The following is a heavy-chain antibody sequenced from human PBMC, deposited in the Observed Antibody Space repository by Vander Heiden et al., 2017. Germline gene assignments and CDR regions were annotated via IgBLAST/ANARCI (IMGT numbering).Heavy chain of an antibody. D-gene: IGHD1-7*01. CDR1: GGTFSNAA. V-gene: IGHV1-69*18. J-gene: IGHJ6*02. CDR2: IISMFGRA. Sequence: QVQLVQSGAEVKRPGSSVKVSCKASGGTFSNAAISWVRQAPGQGLEWLGTIISMFGRAQYAQKFQGRVTITADESTSTAYMELSSLRSEDTAVYYCARENWNYRDYAMEVWGQGTTVTVSS. CDR3: ARENWNYRDYAMEV.